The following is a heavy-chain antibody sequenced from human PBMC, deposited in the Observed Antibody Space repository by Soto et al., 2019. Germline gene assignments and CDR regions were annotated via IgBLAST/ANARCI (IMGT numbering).Heavy chain of an antibody. D-gene: IGHD2-2*01. V-gene: IGHV3-48*03. CDR2: ISSSGSTI. CDR1: GFTFSSYE. J-gene: IGHJ5*02. CDR3: ATLGDQLLDYNWFDP. Sequence: HPGGSLRLSCAASGFTFSSYEMNWVRRAPGKGLEWVSYISSSGSTIYYADSVKGRFTISRDNAKNSLYLQMNSLRAEDTAVYYCATLGDQLLDYNWFDPWGQGTLVTVSS.